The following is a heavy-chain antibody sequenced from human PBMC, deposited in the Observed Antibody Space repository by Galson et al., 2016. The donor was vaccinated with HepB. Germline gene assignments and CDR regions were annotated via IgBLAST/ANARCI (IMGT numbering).Heavy chain of an antibody. J-gene: IGHJ5*02. CDR3: ARLVRYCSNSTTCYHQGPANWFDP. CDR2: IWPSDSDT. CDR1: EYSFSDHW. V-gene: IGHV5-51*01. D-gene: IGHD2-2*01. Sequence: QSGAEVKKSGESLKISCKGSEYSFSDHWIAWVRQMPGKGLEWMGIIWPSDSDTRYSPSFQGHVTISADESISTAYLQWTSLKASDTAIYYCARLVRYCSNSTTCYHQGPANWFDPWGQGTLVFVSS.